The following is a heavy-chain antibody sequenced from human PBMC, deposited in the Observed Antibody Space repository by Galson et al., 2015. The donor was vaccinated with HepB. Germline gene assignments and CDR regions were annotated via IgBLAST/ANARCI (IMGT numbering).Heavy chain of an antibody. D-gene: IGHD4-11*01. CDR3: AKASRDCNYYFDC. CDR2: ISGNGGST. CDR1: GFTFSSYP. J-gene: IGHJ4*02. Sequence: SLRLSCAASGFTFSSYPMTWVRQAPGKGLEWVSAISGNGGSTFYADSVKGRFTISRDNSKNTLYLQMDSLRAEETAVYYCAKASRDCNYYFDCWGQGTLVTVSS. V-gene: IGHV3-23*01.